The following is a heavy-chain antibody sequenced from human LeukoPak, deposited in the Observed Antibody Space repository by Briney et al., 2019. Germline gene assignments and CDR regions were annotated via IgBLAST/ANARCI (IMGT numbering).Heavy chain of an antibody. D-gene: IGHD2-15*01. V-gene: IGHV4-34*01. CDR2: INRSGST. J-gene: IGHJ6*02. CDR3: ARGGGYYYYGMDV. CDR1: GVSFSGYY. Sequence: PSETLSLTCAVYGVSFSGYYWSWVRQPPGKGREWIGEINRSGSTNYNPSLKSRVTISVDTSKNQFSLKLSSVTAADTAVYYCARGGGYYYYGMDVWGQGTTVTVSS.